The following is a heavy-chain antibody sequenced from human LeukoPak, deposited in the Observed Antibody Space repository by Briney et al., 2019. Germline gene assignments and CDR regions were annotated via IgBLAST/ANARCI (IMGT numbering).Heavy chain of an antibody. CDR3: AKRAAYSRSSLVLPFDAFDL. D-gene: IGHD6-6*01. J-gene: IGHJ3*01. CDR2: SSGSGTHT. V-gene: IGHV3-23*01. Sequence: GGSLRLSCAASGFIFKNYAMAWVRQPPGKGLEWVSVSSGSGTHTYYAASVKGRFTISRDNSNNTLYLQMNSLRAEDTAVYYCAKRAAYSRSSLVLPFDAFDLWGQGTMVTVSS. CDR1: GFIFKNYA.